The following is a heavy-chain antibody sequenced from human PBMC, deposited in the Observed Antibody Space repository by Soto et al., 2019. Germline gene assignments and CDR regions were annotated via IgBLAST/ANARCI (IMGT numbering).Heavy chain of an antibody. Sequence: PSETRSLSFSACNASGSLYYWSWMRRSPRKGLEWIAEISLSGSTKYNRALKSRVTRSLDTSRNQFSLNLRSVTAAETAVHYCARHSPSGTHYHFWCGFNDSYSYGMDTRRPRPTVTVS. CDR1: NASGSLYY. D-gene: IGHD3-3*01. J-gene: IGHJ6*02. CDR3: ARHSPSGTHYHFWCGFNDSYSYGMDT. V-gene: IGHV4-34*01. CDR2: ISLSGST.